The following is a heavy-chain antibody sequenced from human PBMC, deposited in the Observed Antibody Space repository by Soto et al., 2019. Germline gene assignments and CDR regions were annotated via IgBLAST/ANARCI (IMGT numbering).Heavy chain of an antibody. CDR2: MYAGGDT. D-gene: IGHD2-21*01. J-gene: IGHJ4*01. V-gene: IGHV3-53*01. Sequence: EVQLVESGGALIQPGGSLRLSCGASGLSVSDNYMGWVHQASGRGLEWVSVMYAGGDTHYADSVKGRFTISRDKSENTLYLQMNSLRDEDTGVYFCVSRIPSWVFDYWGLGTLVTVSS. CDR1: GLSVSDNY. CDR3: VSRIPSWVFDY.